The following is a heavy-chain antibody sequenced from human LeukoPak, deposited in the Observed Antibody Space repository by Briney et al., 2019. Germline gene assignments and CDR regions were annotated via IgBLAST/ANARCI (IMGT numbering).Heavy chain of an antibody. CDR3: AKLIAAAGDY. J-gene: IGHJ4*02. CDR1: GFTFSTYA. CDR2: ISGSSSNT. V-gene: IGHV3-23*01. Sequence: GGSLRLSCAASGFTFSTYAMSWVRQAPGKGLEWVSAISGSSSNTYYADTVKGRFTISRDNSQNTLYLQMNSLRAEDTAVYYCAKLIAAAGDYWGQGTLVTVSS. D-gene: IGHD6-13*01.